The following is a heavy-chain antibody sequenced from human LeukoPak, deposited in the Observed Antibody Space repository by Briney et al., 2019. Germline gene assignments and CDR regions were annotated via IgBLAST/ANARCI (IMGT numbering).Heavy chain of an antibody. Sequence: GGSLRLSCAASGFTFSSYGMHWVRQAPGKGLEWVAVIWYDGSNKYYADSVKGRFTISRDNSKNTIYLQMNSLGAEDTAVYYCVKGLRSYGYSLFDYWGQGSLVTVSS. CDR3: VKGLRSYGYSLFDY. V-gene: IGHV3-33*06. CDR1: GFTFSSYG. J-gene: IGHJ4*02. D-gene: IGHD5-18*01. CDR2: IWYDGSNK.